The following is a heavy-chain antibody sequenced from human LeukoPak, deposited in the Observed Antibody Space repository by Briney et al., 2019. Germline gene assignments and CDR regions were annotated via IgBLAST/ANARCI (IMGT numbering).Heavy chain of an antibody. J-gene: IGHJ4*02. V-gene: IGHV3-74*01. CDR1: GFTFSNYR. CDR3: ARNPSTSMEF. D-gene: IGHD5-18*01. Sequence: GGCLSLSCAASGFTFSNYRMHWVRRTPGKGLVWVSRIKNDGSGTIYADSVKGRFTISRDNAKNTLYLQMNSLSAEDTAVYYCARNPSTSMEFWGQGTLVTVSS. CDR2: IKNDGSGT.